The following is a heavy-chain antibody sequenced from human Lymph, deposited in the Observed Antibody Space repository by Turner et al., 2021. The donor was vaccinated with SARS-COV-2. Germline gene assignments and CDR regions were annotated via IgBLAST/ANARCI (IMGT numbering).Heavy chain of an antibody. Sequence: QVQLQESGPGLAKPLETLSPPCTVSGGSMNNNYWSWIRQPPGKRLEWIGFIFYRGSTNYNPSLKSRVTISVDTSENQFSLKLTSVTAADTAIYYCARQTVNNWVDPWGQGTLVTVSS. CDR3: ARQTVNNWVDP. D-gene: IGHD2-21*02. CDR2: IFYRGST. J-gene: IGHJ5*02. V-gene: IGHV4-59*01. CDR1: GGSMNNNY.